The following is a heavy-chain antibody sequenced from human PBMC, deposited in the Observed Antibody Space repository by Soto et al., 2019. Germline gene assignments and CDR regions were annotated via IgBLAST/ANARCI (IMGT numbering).Heavy chain of an antibody. Sequence: SETLSLTCTVSGGSISSYYWSWIRQPPGKGLEWIGYIYYSGSTNYNPSLKSRVTISVDTSRNQFSLKLSSVTAADTAVYYCARGALGYTYYDILTGRTPAPYYMDVWGKGNTVTVSS. CDR2: IYYSGST. J-gene: IGHJ6*03. D-gene: IGHD3-9*01. CDR3: ARGALGYTYYDILTGRTPAPYYMDV. CDR1: GGSISSYY. V-gene: IGHV4-59*01.